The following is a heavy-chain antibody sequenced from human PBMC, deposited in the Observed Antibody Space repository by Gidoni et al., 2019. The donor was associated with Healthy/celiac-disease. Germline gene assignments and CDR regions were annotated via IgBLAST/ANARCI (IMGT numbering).Heavy chain of an antibody. Sequence: EVQLLESGGGWVQPGGSLRRSCAASGFTVSSYAMSWVRQAPGKGLEWVSAISGSGGSTYYADSVKGRFTISRDNSKNTLYLQMTSLRAEDTAVYYCAKGPTGGSKSYWYFDLWGRGTLVTVSS. V-gene: IGHV3-23*01. D-gene: IGHD7-27*01. CDR3: AKGPTGGSKSYWYFDL. CDR1: GFTVSSYA. CDR2: ISGSGGST. J-gene: IGHJ2*01.